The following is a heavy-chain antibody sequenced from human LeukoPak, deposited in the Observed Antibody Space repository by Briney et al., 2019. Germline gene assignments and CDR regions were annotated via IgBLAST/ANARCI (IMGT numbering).Heavy chain of an antibody. Sequence: GGSLRLSCAASRFTFNTYWMHWVRQAPGKGLVWVSRIDSDGYSTAYADSVKGRFTISRDNAKNTLYLQMNSLRAEDTAVYYCASEGTTGTTWGPDYWGQGTLVAVSS. V-gene: IGHV3-74*01. J-gene: IGHJ4*02. CDR3: ASEGTTGTTWGPDY. CDR2: IDSDGYST. D-gene: IGHD1-1*01. CDR1: RFTFNTYW.